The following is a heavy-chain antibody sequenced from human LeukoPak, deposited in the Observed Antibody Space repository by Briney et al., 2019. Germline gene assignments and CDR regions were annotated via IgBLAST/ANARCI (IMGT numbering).Heavy chain of an antibody. CDR1: GFTFSRYS. CDR3: AREGVVVVNSYDY. J-gene: IGHJ4*02. Sequence: PGGSLRLSCAASGFTFSRYSMNWVRQAPGKGLEWVSYISSSSSTIYYADSVKGRFTISRDNAKNSLYLQMNSLRAEDTAVYYCAREGVVVVNSYDYWGQGTLVTVSS. V-gene: IGHV3-48*04. CDR2: ISSSSSTI. D-gene: IGHD3-22*01.